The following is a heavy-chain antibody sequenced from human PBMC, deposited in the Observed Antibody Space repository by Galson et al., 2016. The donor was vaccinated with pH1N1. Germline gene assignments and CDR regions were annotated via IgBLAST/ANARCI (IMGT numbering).Heavy chain of an antibody. D-gene: IGHD4/OR15-4a*01. CDR3: TRDRAFGDYGGASDI. CDR2: INSDRSSR. CDR1: GFTFSRYW. Sequence: SLRLSCAASGFTFSRYWMHRVRQGPGKGLVWVSRINSDRSSRSHADSVEGRFTISRDNAKKTLYLQMNSLRAEDTGVYYCTRDRAFGDYGGASDIWGQGTMVTVSS. V-gene: IGHV3-74*01. J-gene: IGHJ3*02.